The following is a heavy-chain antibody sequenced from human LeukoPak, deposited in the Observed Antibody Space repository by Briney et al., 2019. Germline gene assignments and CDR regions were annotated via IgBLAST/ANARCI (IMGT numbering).Heavy chain of an antibody. CDR3: ARVPDWTYVPDY. Sequence: SESLSLTCTVSGGSISSDRFYWTWVRQPAGKGLEWIGRIKSSNTNYNPSLKSRVSISLDTSTNQFSLKLSSLTAADTAVYYCARVPDWTYVPDYWGQGTLVTVS. D-gene: IGHD3-16*01. V-gene: IGHV4-61*02. J-gene: IGHJ4*02. CDR1: GGSISSDRFY. CDR2: IKSSNT.